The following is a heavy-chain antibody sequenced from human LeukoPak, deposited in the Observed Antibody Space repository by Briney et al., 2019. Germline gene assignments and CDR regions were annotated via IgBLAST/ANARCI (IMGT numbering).Heavy chain of an antibody. V-gene: IGHV3-23*01. D-gene: IGHD6-6*01. Sequence: GGSLRLSCAASGFTFSSYAMSWVRQAPGKGLEWVSAISGSGGSTYYADSVKGRFTISRDNAKNSLYLQMNSLRAEDTAVYYCARLIAARPLRYFDYWGQGTLVTVSS. CDR2: ISGSGGST. J-gene: IGHJ4*02. CDR1: GFTFSSYA. CDR3: ARLIAARPLRYFDY.